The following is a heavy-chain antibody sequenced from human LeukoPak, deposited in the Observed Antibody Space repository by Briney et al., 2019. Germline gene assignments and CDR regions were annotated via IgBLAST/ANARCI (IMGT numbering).Heavy chain of an antibody. J-gene: IGHJ4*02. CDR1: GFTFSSYG. Sequence: GRSLRLSCAASGFTFSSYGMHWVRQAPGKGLEWVAVIWYDGSNKYYADSVKGRFTISRDNSKNTLYLQMNSLRAEDTAIYYCAREGYYDSGSPPTFYSDYWGQGTLVTVSS. CDR3: AREGYYDSGSPPTFYSDY. D-gene: IGHD3-10*01. V-gene: IGHV3-33*01. CDR2: IWYDGSNK.